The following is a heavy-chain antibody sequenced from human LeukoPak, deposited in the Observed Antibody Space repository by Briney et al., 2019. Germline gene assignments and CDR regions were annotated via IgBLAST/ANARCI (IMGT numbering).Heavy chain of an antibody. J-gene: IGHJ3*02. D-gene: IGHD6-6*01. Sequence: VASVKVSCKASGYTFTYHYIHLVRQAPGQGLEWMGIINPSNGDANYAQRFQGRVTMTRDTSTSTVYMELSSLDSEDTAVYYCARDSNSGAFDIWGQGTMVTVSS. V-gene: IGHV1-46*01. CDR1: GYTFTYHY. CDR3: ARDSNSGAFDI. CDR2: INPSNGDA.